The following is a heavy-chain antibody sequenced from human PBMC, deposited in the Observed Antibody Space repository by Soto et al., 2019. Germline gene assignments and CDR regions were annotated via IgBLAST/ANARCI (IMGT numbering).Heavy chain of an antibody. V-gene: IGHV1-69*02. Sequence: QVQLVQSGAEVKKPGSSVKVSCKASGGTFSSYTISWVRQAPGQGLERRGRIIPILGIANYAQKFQGRVTITADKAKSTAYMELSSLRSEDTAVYYCARVGEDIVVVPAAADDAFDIWGQGTKVTVSS. CDR1: GGTFSSYT. J-gene: IGHJ3*02. D-gene: IGHD2-2*01. CDR2: IIPILGIA. CDR3: ARVGEDIVVVPAAADDAFDI.